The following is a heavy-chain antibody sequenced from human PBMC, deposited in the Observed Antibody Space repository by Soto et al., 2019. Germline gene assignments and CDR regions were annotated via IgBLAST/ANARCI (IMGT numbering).Heavy chain of an antibody. CDR3: ARDLDMITFGGVIVIPLGY. CDR1: GFTVSSNY. Sequence: EVQLVETGGGLIQPGGSLRLSCAASGFTVSSNYMSWVRQAPGKGLEWVSVIYSGGSTYYADSVKCRFTISRDNSKNTLYLQMNSLRAEDTAVYYCARDLDMITFGGVIVIPLGYWGQGTLVTVSS. V-gene: IGHV3-53*02. J-gene: IGHJ4*02. D-gene: IGHD3-16*02. CDR2: IYSGGST.